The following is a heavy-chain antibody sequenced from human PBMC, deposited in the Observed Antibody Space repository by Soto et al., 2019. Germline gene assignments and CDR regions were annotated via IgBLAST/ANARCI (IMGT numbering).Heavy chain of an antibody. CDR1: GLIFSDYA. J-gene: IGHJ4*02. Sequence: GGSLRLSCAASGLIFSDYAMSWVRQAPGKGLECVACISGSGGDTFYADSVKGRFTISRDNSKNTLSLHMNSLRVDDTAEYFCAKDRFGIVRAVDYWGQGTLVTVSS. CDR3: AKDRFGIVRAVDY. D-gene: IGHD1-26*01. CDR2: ISGSGGDT. V-gene: IGHV3-23*01.